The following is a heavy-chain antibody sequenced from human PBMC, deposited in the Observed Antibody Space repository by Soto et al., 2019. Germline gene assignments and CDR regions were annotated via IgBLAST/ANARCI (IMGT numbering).Heavy chain of an antibody. CDR2: VNPSGGHT. V-gene: IGHV1-46*01. D-gene: IGHD2-21*02. J-gene: IGHJ4*02. CDR3: ARGGHVVVVTAALDF. CDR1: GDTFTDYY. Sequence: QVQLVQSGAEVKKPGASVKVSCKASGDTFTDYYIHWVRQAPGQGLEWMGTVNPSGGHTTYAQRFLGRRTMTRDTSTSTLYMELTSLTSEDTAVYYCARGGHVVVVTAALDFWGQGTLVTVSS.